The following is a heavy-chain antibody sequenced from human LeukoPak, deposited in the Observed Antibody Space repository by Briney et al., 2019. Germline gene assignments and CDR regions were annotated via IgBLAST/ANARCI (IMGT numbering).Heavy chain of an antibody. V-gene: IGHV3-21*01. Sequence: GGSLRLSCAASGFTFITYSMNWVRQAAGKGLEWVSSISSSSSYIYYADSVKGRFTISRDNAKNSLYLHMNSLRAEDTAVYYCARGTRVCSATSCYPFDPWGQGTLVTVSS. CDR1: GFTFITYS. CDR3: ARGTRVCSATSCYPFDP. D-gene: IGHD2-2*01. J-gene: IGHJ5*02. CDR2: ISSSSSYI.